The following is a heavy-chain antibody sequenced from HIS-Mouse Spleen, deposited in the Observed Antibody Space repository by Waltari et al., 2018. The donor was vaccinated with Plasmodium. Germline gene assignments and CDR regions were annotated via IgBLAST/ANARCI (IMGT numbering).Heavy chain of an antibody. D-gene: IGHD1-7*01. V-gene: IGHV3-21*01. Sequence: EVQLVESGGGLVKPGGSLRLSCAASGITFSSYSMNWVRQAPGKGLVWVSSISSSSSYKYYADSVKGRFTISRDNAKNSLYLQMNSLRAEDTAVYYCARDHNWNYDYWGQGTLVTVSS. J-gene: IGHJ4*02. CDR2: ISSSSSYK. CDR1: GITFSSYS. CDR3: ARDHNWNYDY.